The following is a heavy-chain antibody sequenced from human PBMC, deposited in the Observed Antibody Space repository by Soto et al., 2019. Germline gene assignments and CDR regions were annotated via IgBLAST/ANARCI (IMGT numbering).Heavy chain of an antibody. D-gene: IGHD5-18*01. CDR2: ISSSSSYI. Sequence: EVQLVESGGGLVKPGGSLRLSCAASGFTFSSYSMNWVRQAPGKGLEWVSSISSSSSYIYYADSVKGRFTISRDNAKNSLYLQINSLRAEDTAVYYCAKGGTGTDMVGGANWFDPCGQGTLVTVSS. J-gene: IGHJ5*02. CDR1: GFTFSSYS. V-gene: IGHV3-21*01. CDR3: AKGGTGTDMVGGANWFDP.